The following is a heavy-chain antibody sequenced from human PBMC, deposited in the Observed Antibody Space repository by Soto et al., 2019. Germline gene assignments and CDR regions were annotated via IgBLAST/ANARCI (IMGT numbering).Heavy chain of an antibody. Sequence: GGFLRLSCTTSGFTFSSYWMNWVRQAPGKGLEWVANINLDGSERSYVDSVEGRFTISRDNTKNSLYLQMNSLRAEDTALYYCARGRWYTSHYYFDYWGQGTLVTVSS. CDR3: ARGRWYTSHYYFDY. CDR1: GFTFSSYW. CDR2: INLDGSER. D-gene: IGHD2-8*01. J-gene: IGHJ4*02. V-gene: IGHV3-7*01.